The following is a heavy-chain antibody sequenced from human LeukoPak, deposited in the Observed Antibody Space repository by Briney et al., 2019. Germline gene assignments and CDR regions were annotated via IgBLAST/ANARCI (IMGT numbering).Heavy chain of an antibody. CDR1: GGSFSGYY. CDR2: INHSGST. J-gene: IGHJ4*02. D-gene: IGHD2-15*01. CDR3: ARVPVRRCSGGSCDSDY. V-gene: IGHV4-34*01. Sequence: PSETLSLTCAVYGGSFSGYYWSWIRQPPGKGLEWIGEINHSGSTNYNPSLKSRVTISVDTSKNQFSLKLSSVTAADTAVYYCARVPVRRCSGGSCDSDYWGQGTLVTVSS.